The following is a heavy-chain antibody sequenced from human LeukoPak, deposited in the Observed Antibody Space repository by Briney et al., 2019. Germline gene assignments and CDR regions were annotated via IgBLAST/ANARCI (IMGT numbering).Heavy chain of an antibody. D-gene: IGHD6-19*01. CDR1: GFTFSSYW. CDR3: ARGKGSGWYLGDAFDI. CDR2: INSDGRST. J-gene: IGHJ3*02. Sequence: GGSLRLSCAASGFTFSSYWMHWVRQAPGKGLVWVSRINSDGRSTSYADSVKGRFTISRDNAKNTLYLQMNSLRDEDTAVYYCARGKGSGWYLGDAFDIWGQGTMVTVSS. V-gene: IGHV3-74*01.